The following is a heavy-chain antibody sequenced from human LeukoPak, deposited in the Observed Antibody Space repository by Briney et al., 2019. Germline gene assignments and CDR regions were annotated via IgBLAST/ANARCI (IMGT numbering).Heavy chain of an antibody. CDR1: GGSFSGYF. CDR2: INHSVST. Sequence: SETLSLTCAVYGGSFSGYFWSWIRQPPGKGLEWIGEINHSVSTKYNPSLKSRVTISVDTSKNQFSLKLSSVTAADTAVYYCARALPSPLYSGSYADAFDIWGQGTMVTVSS. V-gene: IGHV4-34*01. D-gene: IGHD1-26*01. CDR3: ARALPSPLYSGSYADAFDI. J-gene: IGHJ3*02.